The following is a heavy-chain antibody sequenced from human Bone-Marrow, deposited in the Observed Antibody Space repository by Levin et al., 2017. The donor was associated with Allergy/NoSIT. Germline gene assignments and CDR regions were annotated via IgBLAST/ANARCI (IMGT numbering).Heavy chain of an antibody. J-gene: IGHJ4*02. CDR1: GGSISSYY. D-gene: IGHD3-3*01. CDR3: ARVYDDFWSGYYNPYYFDY. CDR2: IYYSGST. Sequence: PSETLSLTCTVSGGSISSYYWSWIRQPPGKGLEWIGYIYYSGSTNYNPCLKSRVTISVDTSKNQFSLKLSSVTAADTAVYYCARVYDDFWSGYYNPYYFDYWGQGTLVTVSS. V-gene: IGHV4-59*01.